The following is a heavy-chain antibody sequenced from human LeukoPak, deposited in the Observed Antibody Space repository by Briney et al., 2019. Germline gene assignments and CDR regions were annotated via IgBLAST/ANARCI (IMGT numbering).Heavy chain of an antibody. CDR2: ISNSGGTT. V-gene: IGHV3-23*01. D-gene: IGHD5-18*01. Sequence: GGSLRLSCAASGFTFSNYAMSWVRQAPGKGLEWVSCISNSGGTTYHTDSVKGRFAISRDSSKNTLFLQMNSLRVEDTAVYYCARTSPGYTYGLLDYCGQGTLVTVSS. CDR1: GFTFSNYA. CDR3: ARTSPGYTYGLLDY. J-gene: IGHJ4*02.